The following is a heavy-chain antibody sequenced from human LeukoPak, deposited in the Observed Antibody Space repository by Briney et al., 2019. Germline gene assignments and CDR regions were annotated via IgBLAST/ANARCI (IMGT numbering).Heavy chain of an antibody. CDR1: GFTFSSYG. CDR3: ANSRPGIAPDY. Sequence: GGSLRLSCAASGFTFSSYGMHWVRQAPGKGLEWVAVISYDGSNKYYADSVKGRFTISRDNSKNTLYLQMNGLRAEDTAVYYCANSRPGIAPDYWGQGTLVTVSS. D-gene: IGHD6-13*01. V-gene: IGHV3-30*18. CDR2: ISYDGSNK. J-gene: IGHJ4*02.